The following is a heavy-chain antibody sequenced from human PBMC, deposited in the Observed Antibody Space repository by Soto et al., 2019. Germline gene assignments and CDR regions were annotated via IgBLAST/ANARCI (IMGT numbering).Heavy chain of an antibody. CDR1: GFTFTSSA. J-gene: IGHJ4*02. Sequence: GASVKVSCKASGFTFTSSAVQWVRQARGQRLEWIGWIVVGSGNTNYAQKFQERVTITRDMSTSTAYMELSSLRSEDTAVYYCAASLYYDSSGLHFFNYWGQGTLVTVSS. V-gene: IGHV1-58*01. CDR2: IVVGSGNT. CDR3: AASLYYDSSGLHFFNY. D-gene: IGHD3-22*01.